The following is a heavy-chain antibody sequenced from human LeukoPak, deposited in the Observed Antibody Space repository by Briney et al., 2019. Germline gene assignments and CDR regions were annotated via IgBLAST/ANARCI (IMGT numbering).Heavy chain of an antibody. J-gene: IGHJ4*02. D-gene: IGHD3-10*01. V-gene: IGHV1-18*01. Sequence: GASVKVSCKASGYTFTSYGISWVRQAPGQGLEWMGWISAYNGNTNYAQKFQGRVTITTDESTSTAYMELSSLRSEDTAVYYCARGDFHRWFGVYVPYYFDYWGQGTLVTVSS. CDR3: ARGDFHRWFGVYVPYYFDY. CDR1: GYTFTSYG. CDR2: ISAYNGNT.